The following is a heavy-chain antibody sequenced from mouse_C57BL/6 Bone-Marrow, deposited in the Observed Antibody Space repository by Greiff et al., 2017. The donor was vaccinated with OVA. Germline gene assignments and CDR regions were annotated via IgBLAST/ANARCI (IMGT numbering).Heavy chain of an antibody. CDR3: ARELGGGSLLWYFDV. D-gene: IGHD1-1*02. CDR1: GIDFSRYW. V-gene: IGHV4-1*01. J-gene: IGHJ1*03. Sequence: ASGIDFSRYWMSWVRRAPGKGLEWIGEINPDSSTINYAPSLKDKFIISRDNAKNTRYLQMSKVRSEDTALDYCARELGGGSLLWYFDVWGTGTTVTVSS. CDR2: INPDSSTI.